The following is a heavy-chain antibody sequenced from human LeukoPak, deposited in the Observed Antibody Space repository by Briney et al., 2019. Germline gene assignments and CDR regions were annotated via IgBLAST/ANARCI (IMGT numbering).Heavy chain of an antibody. Sequence: GESLKISCKGSGYSFTNNWIGWVRQMPGKGLEWMGITYPGDSNTRYSPSFQGQVTISADKSISSAYLQWSSLKASDTAMYYCARSTGSGWYDNDYWGQGTLVTVSS. CDR3: ARSTGSGWYDNDY. D-gene: IGHD6-19*01. V-gene: IGHV5-51*01. J-gene: IGHJ4*02. CDR2: TYPGDSNT. CDR1: GYSFTNNW.